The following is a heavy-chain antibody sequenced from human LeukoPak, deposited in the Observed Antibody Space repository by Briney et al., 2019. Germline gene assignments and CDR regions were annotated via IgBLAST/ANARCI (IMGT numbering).Heavy chain of an antibody. CDR2: IRQDDR. CDR1: GFTFSNCW. D-gene: IGHD1-26*01. J-gene: IGHJ4*02. Sequence: PGGSLRLSCVASGFTFSNCWMSWVRQAPGKGLEWVASIRQDDRYSVDSVRGRFTISRDNAKNSLYLQMNSLRAEDTAFYYCARSSDRRDDYWGQGTLVTVSS. V-gene: IGHV3-7*01. CDR3: ARSSDRRDDY.